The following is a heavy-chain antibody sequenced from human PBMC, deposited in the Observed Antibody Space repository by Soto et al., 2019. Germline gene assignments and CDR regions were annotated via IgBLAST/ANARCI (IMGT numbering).Heavy chain of an antibody. CDR3: ARGVYNTIFGVVSLDY. CDR2: INHRGST. V-gene: IGHV4-34*01. J-gene: IGHJ4*02. CDR1: GFTFSSYA. D-gene: IGHD3-3*01. Sequence: GSLRLSCAASGFTFSSYAMSWVRQAPGKGLEWIGEINHRGSTNYNPSLKSRVTISVDTSKNQFSLTLSSVTAADTAVYYCARGVYNTIFGVVSLDYWGQGTQVTVSS.